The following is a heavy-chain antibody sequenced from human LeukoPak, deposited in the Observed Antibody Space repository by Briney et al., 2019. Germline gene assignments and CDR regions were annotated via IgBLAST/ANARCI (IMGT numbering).Heavy chain of an antibody. CDR2: ISTSSSYI. CDR3: ARDAADNRFHY. Sequence: PGGSLSLSCAASGFTFSSYSMNWVRQAPGKGLEWVSSISTSSSYIYHADSVKGRFTISRDNAKNSLYLHMDSLRAEDTAVYYCARDAADNRFHYWGQGTLVTVSS. J-gene: IGHJ4*02. CDR1: GFTFSSYS. D-gene: IGHD2-15*01. V-gene: IGHV3-21*04.